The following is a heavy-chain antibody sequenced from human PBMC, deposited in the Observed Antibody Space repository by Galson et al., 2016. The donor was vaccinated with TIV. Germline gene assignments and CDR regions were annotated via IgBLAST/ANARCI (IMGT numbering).Heavy chain of an antibody. CDR1: GDIFINYP. CDR2: IMPIFDKP. V-gene: IGHV1-69*05. Sequence: SVKVSCKASGDIFINYPISWVRQAPGQGLEWMGGIMPIFDKPTYAQKFQGRVTITTDKSTSTTYMVLSSLRSEDTAVYCYARGGGTYYQTYWYFNLWGRGTLVTVSS. J-gene: IGHJ2*01. CDR3: ARGGGTYYQTYWYFNL. D-gene: IGHD3-22*01.